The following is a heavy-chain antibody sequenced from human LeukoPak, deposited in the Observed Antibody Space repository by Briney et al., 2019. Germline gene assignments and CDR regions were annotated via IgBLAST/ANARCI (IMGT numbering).Heavy chain of an antibody. Sequence: PSETLSLTCAVYGGSFSGYYWSWIRQPPGKGLEWIGEINHSGSTNYNPSLKGRVTLSVDTSKNQFSLNVNSVTAADTAVYYCARYGSNSNWKSFDIWGQGTMVTVSS. V-gene: IGHV4-34*10. D-gene: IGHD6-13*01. CDR1: GGSFSGYY. J-gene: IGHJ3*02. CDR3: ARYGSNSNWKSFDI. CDR2: INHSGST.